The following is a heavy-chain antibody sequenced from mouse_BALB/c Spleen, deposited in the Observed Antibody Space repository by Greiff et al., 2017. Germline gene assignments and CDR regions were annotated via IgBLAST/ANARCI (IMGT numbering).Heavy chain of an antibody. J-gene: IGHJ2*01. CDR3: VRGWGYYFDY. D-gene: IGHD4-1*01. V-gene: IGHV10S3*01. CDR1: GFTFNTNA. Sequence: EVQLVETGGGLVQPKGSLKLSCAASGFTFNTNAMNWVRQAPGKGLEWVARIRSKSNNYATYYADSVKDRFTISRDDSQSMLYLQMNNLKTEDTAMYYCVRGWGYYFDYWGQGTTLTVSS. CDR2: IRSKSNNYAT.